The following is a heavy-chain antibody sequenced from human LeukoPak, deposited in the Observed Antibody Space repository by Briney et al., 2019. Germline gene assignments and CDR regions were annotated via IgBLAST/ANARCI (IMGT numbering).Heavy chain of an antibody. CDR2: TYYRSKWYN. CDR1: GDSVSSNSAA. J-gene: IGHJ4*02. V-gene: IGHV6-1*01. Sequence: SQTLSLTCAISGDSVSSNSAAWNWIRQSPSRGLGWLGRTYYRSKWYNDYAVSVKSRITINPDTSKNQFSLQLNSVTPEDTAVYYCARDQSTETTVTHEFDYWGQGTLVTVSS. D-gene: IGHD4-17*01. CDR3: ARDQSTETTVTHEFDY.